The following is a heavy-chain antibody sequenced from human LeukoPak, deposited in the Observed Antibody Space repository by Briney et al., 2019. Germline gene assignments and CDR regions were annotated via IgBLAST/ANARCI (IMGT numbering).Heavy chain of an antibody. V-gene: IGHV3-49*04. CDR2: IRSKAYGGTT. Sequence: GGSLRLSCTASGFTFGGYAMSWVRQAPGKGLEWVGFIRSKAYGGTTEYAASVKGRFTISRDDSKSIAYLQMNSLKTEDTAVYYCTTDPVEMATIRKIRFDPWGQGTLVTVSS. CDR1: GFTFGGYA. D-gene: IGHD5-24*01. J-gene: IGHJ5*02. CDR3: TTDPVEMATIRKIRFDP.